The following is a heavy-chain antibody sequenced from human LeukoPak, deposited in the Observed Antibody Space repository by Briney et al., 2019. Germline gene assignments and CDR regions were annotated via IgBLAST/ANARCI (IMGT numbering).Heavy chain of an antibody. V-gene: IGHV1-69*06. Sequence: RASVKVSCKASGGTFSSYAISWVRQAPGQGLEWMGGIIPIFGTANYAQKFQGRVTITADKSTSTAYMELSSLRSEDTAVYYCARAAHYDSSGYYHNAFDIWGQGTMVTVSS. CDR1: GGTFSSYA. J-gene: IGHJ3*02. CDR3: ARAAHYDSSGYYHNAFDI. CDR2: IIPIFGTA. D-gene: IGHD3-22*01.